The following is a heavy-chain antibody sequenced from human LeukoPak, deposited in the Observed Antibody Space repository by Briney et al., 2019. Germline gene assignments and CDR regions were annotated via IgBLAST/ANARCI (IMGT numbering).Heavy chain of an antibody. CDR1: GFTFSSYW. J-gene: IGHJ2*01. CDR3: ARDYLDWYFDL. Sequence: GGSLRLSCAASGFTFSSYWMSWVRQAPGKGLEGVAVIWYDGSNKYYADSVKGRFTISRDNSKNTLYLQLNSLRAEDTAVQYCARDYLDWYFDLWGRGTLVTVSS. V-gene: IGHV3-33*08. CDR2: IWYDGSNK.